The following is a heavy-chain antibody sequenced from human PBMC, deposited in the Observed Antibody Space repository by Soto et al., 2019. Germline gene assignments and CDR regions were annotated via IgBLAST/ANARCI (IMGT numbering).Heavy chain of an antibody. Sequence: ASVKVSCKASGYTFTSYAMHWVRQAPGQRLEWMGWINAGNGNTKYSQKFQGRVTITRDTSASTAYMELSSLRSEDTAVYNCARDLRGFYDFWSGPEPGAFDIWGQGTMVTVSS. V-gene: IGHV1-3*01. D-gene: IGHD3-3*01. J-gene: IGHJ3*02. CDR2: INAGNGNT. CDR3: ARDLRGFYDFWSGPEPGAFDI. CDR1: GYTFTSYA.